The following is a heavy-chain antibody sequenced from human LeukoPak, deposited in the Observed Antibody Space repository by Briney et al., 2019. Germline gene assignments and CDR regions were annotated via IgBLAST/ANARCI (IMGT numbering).Heavy chain of an antibody. V-gene: IGHV5-51*01. CDR3: ARRGGSLNYFDS. CDR1: GYSFTTYW. Sequence: GESLKISCKGSGYSFTTYWIGWVRQMPGKGLEWMGIIYPDDSDIRYSPPFQGQVTISADKSISTAYLQWSSLKASDSAIYYCARRGGSLNYFDSWGQGTLVTVSS. D-gene: IGHD1-26*01. CDR2: IYPDDSDI. J-gene: IGHJ4*02.